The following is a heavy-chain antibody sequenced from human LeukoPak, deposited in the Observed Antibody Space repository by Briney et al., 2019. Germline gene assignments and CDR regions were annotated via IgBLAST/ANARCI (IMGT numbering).Heavy chain of an antibody. Sequence: SVKVSCKASGFTFTSSAVQWVRQARGQRLEWIGWIVVGSGNTNYAQKFQERVTITRDTSISTAYMELSRLRSDDTAVYYCARVHCSGGSCYSAYYFDYWGQGTLVTVSS. D-gene: IGHD2-15*01. V-gene: IGHV1-58*01. CDR2: IVVGSGNT. CDR3: ARVHCSGGSCYSAYYFDY. J-gene: IGHJ4*02. CDR1: GFTFTSSA.